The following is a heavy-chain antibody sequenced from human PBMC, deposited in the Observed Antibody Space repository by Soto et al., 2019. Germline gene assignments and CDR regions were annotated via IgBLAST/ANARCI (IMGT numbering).Heavy chain of an antibody. J-gene: IGHJ6*02. CDR1: GGSIGSGGYS. Sequence: SETLSLTCAVSGGSIGSGGYSWSWIRQPPGKGLEWIGYIYHSGSTYYNPSLKSRVTISVDRSKNQFSLKLSSVTAADTAVYYCASSMYYYDSSGYFSYGMDVWGQGTTVTAP. CDR2: IYHSGST. CDR3: ASSMYYYDSSGYFSYGMDV. D-gene: IGHD3-22*01. V-gene: IGHV4-30-2*01.